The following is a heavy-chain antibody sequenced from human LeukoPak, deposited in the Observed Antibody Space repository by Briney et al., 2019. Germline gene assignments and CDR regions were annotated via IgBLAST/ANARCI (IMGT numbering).Heavy chain of an antibody. D-gene: IGHD1-26*01. V-gene: IGHV1-2*02. CDR1: GYTFTSYY. CDR2: INPNTGGT. CDR3: ATFAGEHQAPFDY. J-gene: IGHJ4*02. Sequence: GASVKVSCKASGYTFTSYYMHWVRQAPGQGLEWMGWINPNTGGTNYAQKFQGRVTMTRDTSISTAYMELNRLISDDTAVYYCATFAGEHQAPFDYWGQGTLLTVSS.